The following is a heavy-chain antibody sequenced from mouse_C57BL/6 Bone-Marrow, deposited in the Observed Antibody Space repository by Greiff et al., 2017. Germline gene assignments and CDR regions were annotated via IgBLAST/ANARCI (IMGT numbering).Heavy chain of an antibody. V-gene: IGHV14-2*01. CDR3: ARGPMEDWFAY. CDR1: GFNIKDYY. CDR2: IDPEDGET. J-gene: IGHJ3*01. Sequence: EVQGVESGAELVKPGASVKLSCTASGFNIKDYYMHWVKQRTEQGLEWIGRIDPEDGETKHAPKFQGKATITADTSSNTAYLQLSSLTSEDTAVYYCARGPMEDWFAYWGQGTLVTVSA. D-gene: IGHD1-1*02.